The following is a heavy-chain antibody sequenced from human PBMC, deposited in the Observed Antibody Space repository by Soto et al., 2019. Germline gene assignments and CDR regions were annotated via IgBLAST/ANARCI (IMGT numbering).Heavy chain of an antibody. D-gene: IGHD6-6*01. Sequence: PSETLSLTCAVYGGSFSGYYWSWIRQPPGKGLEWIGYIYYSGSTNYNPSLKSRVTISVDTSKNQFSLKLSSVTAADTAVYYCARLRDTKPRLRVAASIAARQSQSVGYYYMDVWGKGTTVTVSS. CDR3: ARLRDTKPRLRVAASIAARQSQSVGYYYMDV. CDR1: GGSFSGYY. J-gene: IGHJ6*03. V-gene: IGHV4-59*08. CDR2: IYYSGST.